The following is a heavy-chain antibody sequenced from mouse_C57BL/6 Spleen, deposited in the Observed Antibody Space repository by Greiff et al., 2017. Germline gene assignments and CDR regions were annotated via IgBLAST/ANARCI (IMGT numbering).Heavy chain of an antibody. D-gene: IGHD2-5*01. J-gene: IGHJ2*01. CDR2: IDPSDSYT. Sequence: QVQLQQSGAELVRPGTSVKLSCKASGYTFTSYWMHWVKQRPGQGLEWIGVIDPSDSYTNYNQKFKGKATLTVDTSSSTAYMQLSSLTSEDSAVYYCASYSNYVLDDWGQGTTLTVSS. CDR1: GYTFTSYW. V-gene: IGHV1-59*01. CDR3: ASYSNYVLDD.